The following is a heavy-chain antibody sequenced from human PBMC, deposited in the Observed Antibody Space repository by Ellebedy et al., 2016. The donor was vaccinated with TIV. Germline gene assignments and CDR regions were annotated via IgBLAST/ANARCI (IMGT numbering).Heavy chain of an antibody. V-gene: IGHV3-23*01. J-gene: IGHJ4*02. CDR3: TKRAENWVFFDY. Sequence: GESLKISCAASGFIFSDYVMAWVRQVPGKGLEWVSAMAEYDGRTFYADSVRGRFTISRDNSANILFLHMHSLRAEDTAIYYCTKRAENWVFFDYWGQGARVTVSS. CDR2: MAEYDGRT. D-gene: IGHD7-27*01. CDR1: GFIFSDYV.